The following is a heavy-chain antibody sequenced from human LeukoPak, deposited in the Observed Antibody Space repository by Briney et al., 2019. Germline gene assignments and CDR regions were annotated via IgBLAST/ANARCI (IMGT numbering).Heavy chain of an antibody. CDR1: GGSISSSSYH. Sequence: SETLSLTCTVPGGSISSSSYHWGWIRQPPGKGLEWIGTIYYSGNTYYNPSLKSRVTISVDTSKNQFSLKLSSVTAADTAVYYCARRSWASYYFDYWGQGTLVTVSS. D-gene: IGHD7-27*01. J-gene: IGHJ4*02. V-gene: IGHV4-39*01. CDR2: IYYSGNT. CDR3: ARRSWASYYFDY.